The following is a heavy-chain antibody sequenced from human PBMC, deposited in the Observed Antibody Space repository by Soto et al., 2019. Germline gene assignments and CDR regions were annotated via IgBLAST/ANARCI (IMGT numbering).Heavy chain of an antibody. J-gene: IGHJ3*02. V-gene: IGHV4-4*02. D-gene: IGHD2-2*01. CDR2: IHHSGST. Sequence: QVQLQESGPGLVKPSGTLSLTCAVSGGSISSSNWWSWVRQSPGKGLEWIGEIHHSGSTNYNPSLKTRVTISVDKSKNQFSLKLSSVTAADTAVYYCASLYKVVAVATFAFDIWGQGTMVTVSS. CDR3: ASLYKVVAVATFAFDI. CDR1: GGSISSSNW.